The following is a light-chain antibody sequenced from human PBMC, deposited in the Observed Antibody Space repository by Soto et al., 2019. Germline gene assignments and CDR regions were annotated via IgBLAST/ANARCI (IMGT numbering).Light chain of an antibody. CDR1: QSVGRNY. V-gene: IGKV3D-20*02. J-gene: IGKJ1*01. Sequence: EIVLTQSPGTLSLSPGESATLSCRASQSVGRNYLAWFQHKPDQAPRLLIYDASNRATGVPDRFSGSGSGTDFTLSVTRLEPEDFAVYYCQQHSHWPPWTFGQGTRVEIQ. CDR2: DAS. CDR3: QQHSHWPPWT.